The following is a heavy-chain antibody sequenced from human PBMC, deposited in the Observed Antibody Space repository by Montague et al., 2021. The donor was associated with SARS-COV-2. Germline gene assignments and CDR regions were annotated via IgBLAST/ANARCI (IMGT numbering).Heavy chain of an antibody. D-gene: IGHD6-19*01. V-gene: IGHV4-59*01. Sequence: SQTLSLTYTVSGGSISSYYWSWIRQPPGKGLEWIGDIYYSGNTNYNPSLKSRVTISVDTSKNQFSLKLSSVTAADTAVYYCARGSGWMGNAFDIWGQGTMVTVSS. CDR3: ARGSGWMGNAFDI. J-gene: IGHJ3*02. CDR2: IYYSGNT. CDR1: GGSISSYY.